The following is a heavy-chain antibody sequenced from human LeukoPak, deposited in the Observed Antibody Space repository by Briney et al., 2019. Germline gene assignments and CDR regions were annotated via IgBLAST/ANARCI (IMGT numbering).Heavy chain of an antibody. D-gene: IGHD2/OR15-2a*01. CDR1: GLTFRKYA. V-gene: IGHV3-23*01. J-gene: IGHJ4*02. Sequence: GGSLRLSCAASGLTFRKYAMSWLRQAPGKGLEWVSGISDSGGRTYYADSVKGRFTISRDNSKNTLYLQMNSLRAEDTAVYCCAKDSAKKYDDYWGQGTLVTVSS. CDR2: ISDSGGRT. CDR3: AKDSAKKYDDY.